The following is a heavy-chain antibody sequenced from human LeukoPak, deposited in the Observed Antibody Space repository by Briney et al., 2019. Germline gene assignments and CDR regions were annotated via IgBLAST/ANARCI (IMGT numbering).Heavy chain of an antibody. D-gene: IGHD5-12*01. CDR3: AKDRVKWLRLRGYFDS. Sequence: GGSLRLSCAASGFTFSSYGMHWVRQAPGKGLEWVAVISYDGSNKYYADSVKGRFTISRDNSKNTLYLQMNSLRAEDTTVYYCAKDRVKWLRLRGYFDSWGQGTLVTVSS. CDR1: GFTFSSYG. V-gene: IGHV3-30*18. CDR2: ISYDGSNK. J-gene: IGHJ4*02.